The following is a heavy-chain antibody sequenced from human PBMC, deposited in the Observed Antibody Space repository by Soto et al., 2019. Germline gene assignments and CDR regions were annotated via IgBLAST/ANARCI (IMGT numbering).Heavy chain of an antibody. CDR1: GGSISSSSYY. J-gene: IGHJ3*02. V-gene: IGHV4-39*07. D-gene: IGHD3-22*01. CDR2: IYYSGST. CDR3: ARDRFYYDSSGYGDAFDI. Sequence: PSETLSLTCTVSGGSISSSSYYWGWIRQPPGKGLEWIGNIYYSGSTNYNPSLKSRVTISVDTSKNQFSLKLSSVTAADTAVYYCARDRFYYDSSGYGDAFDIWGQGTMVTVSS.